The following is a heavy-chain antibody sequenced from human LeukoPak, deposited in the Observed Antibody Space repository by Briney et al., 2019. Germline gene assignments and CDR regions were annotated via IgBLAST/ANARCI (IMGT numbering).Heavy chain of an antibody. V-gene: IGHV1-18*01. CDR1: GYTFTSYG. D-gene: IGHD2-2*02. Sequence: GASVKVSCKASGYTFTSYGISWVRQAPGQGLEWMGWISAYNGNTNYAQKLQGRVTMTTDTSTSTAYMELRSLRSDDTAVYYCARDRYCSSTSCYTEGGDYFDYWGQGTLVTVSS. CDR2: ISAYNGNT. CDR3: ARDRYCSSTSCYTEGGDYFDY. J-gene: IGHJ4*02.